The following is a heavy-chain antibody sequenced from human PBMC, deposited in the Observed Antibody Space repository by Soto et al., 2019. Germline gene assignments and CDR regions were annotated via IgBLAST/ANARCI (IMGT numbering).Heavy chain of an antibody. D-gene: IGHD4-17*01. Sequence: EVQLVESGGGLVQPGGSLRLSCAASGFTFSSYEMNWVRQAPGKGLEWVSYISSSGSTIYYADSVKGRFTISRDNAKNSLYLQMNSLRAGDTAVYDCARETEAYGDYYCDYWGQGTLVAVSS. CDR2: ISSSGSTI. J-gene: IGHJ4*02. CDR3: ARETEAYGDYYCDY. CDR1: GFTFSSYE. V-gene: IGHV3-48*03.